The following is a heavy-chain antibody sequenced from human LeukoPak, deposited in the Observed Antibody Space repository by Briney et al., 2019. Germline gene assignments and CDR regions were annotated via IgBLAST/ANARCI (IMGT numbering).Heavy chain of an antibody. D-gene: IGHD6-19*01. J-gene: IGHJ4*02. CDR2: ISSSGSDI. CDR3: ATGYTSGTRIDY. Sequence: XGSLRLSCAASGFTFSAFSMNWVGQAPGKGLEWVSAISSSGSDIYYTDSVKGRFTISRDNANNFLYLQVSSLRAEDTAVYYCATGYTSGTRIDYWGQGTLVSVSS. V-gene: IGHV3-21*01. CDR1: GFTFSAFS.